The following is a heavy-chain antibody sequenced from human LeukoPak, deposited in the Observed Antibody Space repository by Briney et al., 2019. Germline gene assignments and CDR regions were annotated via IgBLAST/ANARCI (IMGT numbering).Heavy chain of an antibody. CDR1: GYSFTSYW. CDR3: ASTNPDGYNVDY. V-gene: IGHV5-51*01. J-gene: IGHJ4*02. Sequence: GESLKISCKASGYSFTSYWIGWVRQVPGKGLEWMGIIYPGDSKTRYGPSFQGQVTISADKSITTAYLQWSSLKASDTAMYYCASTNPDGYNVDYWGQGTQVTVSS. D-gene: IGHD5-24*01. CDR2: IYPGDSKT.